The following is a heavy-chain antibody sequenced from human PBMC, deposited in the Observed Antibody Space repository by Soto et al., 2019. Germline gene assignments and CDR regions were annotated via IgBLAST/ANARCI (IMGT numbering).Heavy chain of an antibody. CDR3: AKDISVVVVAATQGLDY. V-gene: IGHV3-9*01. D-gene: IGHD2-15*01. J-gene: IGHJ4*02. CDR2: ISWNSGSI. Sequence: EVQLVESGGGLVQPGRSLRLSCAASGFTFDDYAMHWVRQAPGKGLEWVSGISWNSGSIAYADSVKGRFTISRDNAKNSLYLQMNSLRAEDTALYYCAKDISVVVVAATQGLDYWGQGTLVTVSS. CDR1: GFTFDDYA.